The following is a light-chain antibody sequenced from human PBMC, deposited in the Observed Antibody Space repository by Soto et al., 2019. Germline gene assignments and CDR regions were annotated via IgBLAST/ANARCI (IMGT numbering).Light chain of an antibody. CDR2: EVN. V-gene: IGLV2-14*01. CDR3: SSYTAISSLDIV. CDR1: TSDVGGYNY. J-gene: IGLJ2*01. Sequence: SALTQPDSVSGSPGQSITISCTGTTSDVGGYNYVSWYQQLPGNAPKLIIYEVNHRPSGVSNRFSGSKSGSKASLTISRLQGEDEAHYYCSSYTAISSLDIVFGGGTKLTVL.